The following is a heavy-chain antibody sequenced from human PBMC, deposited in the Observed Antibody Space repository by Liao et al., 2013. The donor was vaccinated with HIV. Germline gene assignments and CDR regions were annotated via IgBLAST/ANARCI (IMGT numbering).Heavy chain of an antibody. CDR3: AARITISGVAIPHALDV. D-gene: IGHD3-3*01. Sequence: QVQLQESGPGLVKPSETLSLTCTVSGGSINTYYWSWIRQPAGKGLEWIGRIYTSGNTNYNPSLKSRVTMSVDTSKNQFSLKLTSVTAADTAVYYCAARITISGVAIPHALDVWGQGTMVAVSS. CDR1: GGSINTYY. V-gene: IGHV4-4*07. CDR2: IYTSGNT. J-gene: IGHJ3*01.